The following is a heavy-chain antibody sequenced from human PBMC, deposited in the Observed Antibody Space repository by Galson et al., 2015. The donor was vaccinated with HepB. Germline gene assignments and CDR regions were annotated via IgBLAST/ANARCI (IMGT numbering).Heavy chain of an antibody. CDR3: ARGIGGVNYL. CDR2: IYYSGST. D-gene: IGHD3-16*01. Sequence: SETLSLTCTVSGGSVSSGSYYWSWIRQPPGKGPEWIGYIYYSGSTNYNPSLKSRVTISVDTSKNQFSLKLSSVTAADTAVYYCARGIGGVNYLWGRGTLVTVSS. J-gene: IGHJ2*01. V-gene: IGHV4-61*01. CDR1: GGSVSSGSYY.